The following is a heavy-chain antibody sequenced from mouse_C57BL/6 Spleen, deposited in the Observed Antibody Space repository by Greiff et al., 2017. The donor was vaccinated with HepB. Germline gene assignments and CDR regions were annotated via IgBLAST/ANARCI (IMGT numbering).Heavy chain of an antibody. CDR2: IDPSDSET. J-gene: IGHJ2*01. Sequence: QVQLQQPGAELVRPGSSVKLSCKASGYTFTSYWMHWVKQRPIQGLEWIGNIDPSDSETHYNQKFKDKATLTVDKSSSTAYMQLSSLTSEDSAVYYCARDGDLTGTDYFDYWGQGTTLTVSS. CDR1: GYTFTSYW. D-gene: IGHD4-1*01. CDR3: ARDGDLTGTDYFDY. V-gene: IGHV1-52*01.